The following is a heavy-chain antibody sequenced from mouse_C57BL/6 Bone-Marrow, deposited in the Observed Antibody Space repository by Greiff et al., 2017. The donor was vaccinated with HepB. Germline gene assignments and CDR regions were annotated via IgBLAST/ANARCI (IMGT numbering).Heavy chain of an antibody. CDR2: IHPNSGST. V-gene: IGHV1-64*01. J-gene: IGHJ4*01. Sequence: QVQLQQPGAELVKPGASVKLSCKASGYTFTSYWMHWVKQRPGQGLEWIGMIHPNSGSTNYNEKFKSKATLTVDKSSSTAYMQLSSLTSEDSAVYYCAREATVVATPYAMDYGCQGTSVTVTS. D-gene: IGHD1-1*01. CDR1: GYTFTSYW. CDR3: AREATVVATPYAMDY.